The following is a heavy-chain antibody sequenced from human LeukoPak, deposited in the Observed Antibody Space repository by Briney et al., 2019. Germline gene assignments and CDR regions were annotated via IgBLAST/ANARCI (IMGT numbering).Heavy chain of an antibody. J-gene: IGHJ4*02. CDR1: GYMLARYG. CDR3: VGSGRGTYFYFDW. CDR2: ISGSTYGT. D-gene: IGHD6-25*01. V-gene: IGHV1-18*01. Sequence: GASVKVSCAASGYMLARYGMSWVRQAPGQGPEWVGWISGSTYGTRYAQKFQGRVSMTQDTSANIVYMELKSLTSDDTAVYYCVGSGRGTYFYFDWWGQGTRVTVSS.